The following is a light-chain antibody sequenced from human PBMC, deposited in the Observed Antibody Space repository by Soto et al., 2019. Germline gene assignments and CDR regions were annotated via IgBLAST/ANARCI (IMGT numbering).Light chain of an antibody. Sequence: QSVLTQPASVSGSPGRSITISCTGTSSDVGAYNYVSWYQQHPGKAPKLMIYDVSHRPSGVSNRFSGSKSGNTASLTISGLQAEDEADYYCSSYTSSSTLVVFGGGTKLTVL. CDR3: SSYTSSSTLVV. V-gene: IGLV2-14*03. CDR1: SSDVGAYNY. J-gene: IGLJ2*01. CDR2: DVS.